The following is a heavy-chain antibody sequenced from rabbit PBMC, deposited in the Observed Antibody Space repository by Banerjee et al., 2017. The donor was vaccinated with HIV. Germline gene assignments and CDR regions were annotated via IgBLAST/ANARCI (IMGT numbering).Heavy chain of an antibody. D-gene: IGHD7-1*01. CDR1: GFSFSSSYW. CDR3: TRDRAGYSDDLNL. CDR2: IYAGSSGST. J-gene: IGHJ3*01. Sequence: QEQLVESGGDLVKPGASLTLTCTASGFSFSSSYWICWVRQAPGKGLEWIGCIYAGSSGSTYYASWAKGRFTISKTSSTTVTLQMTSLTAADTATYFCTRDRAGYSDDLNLWGQGTLVTVS. V-gene: IGHV1S45*01.